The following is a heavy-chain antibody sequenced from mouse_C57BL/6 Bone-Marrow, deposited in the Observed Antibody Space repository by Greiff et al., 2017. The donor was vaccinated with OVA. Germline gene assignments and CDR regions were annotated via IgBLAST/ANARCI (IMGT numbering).Heavy chain of an antibody. V-gene: IGHV1-76*01. CDR3: SRSYYDYLPRFAY. CDR1: GYTFTDYY. Sequence: VQGVESGAELVRPGASVKLSCKASGYTFTDYYINWVKQRPGQGLEWIARIYPGSGNTYYNEKFKGKATLTADKSSSTAYMQLSSLTSEDSAVYFCSRSYYDYLPRFAYWGQGTLVTVSA. J-gene: IGHJ3*01. CDR2: IYPGSGNT. D-gene: IGHD2-4*01.